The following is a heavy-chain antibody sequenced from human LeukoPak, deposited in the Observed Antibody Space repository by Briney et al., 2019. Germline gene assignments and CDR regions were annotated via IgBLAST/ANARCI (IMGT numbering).Heavy chain of an antibody. CDR1: GFTFSSYG. V-gene: IGHV3-30*03. Sequence: GGSLRLSCAASGFTFSSYGMHWVRQAPGKGLEWVAVISYDGSNKYYADSVRGRFTISRDNSKNTLYLHMNSLRAEDTAVYYCSRARGGDGLPFDYWGQGTLVTVSS. CDR2: ISYDGSNK. D-gene: IGHD3-16*01. CDR3: SRARGGDGLPFDY. J-gene: IGHJ4*02.